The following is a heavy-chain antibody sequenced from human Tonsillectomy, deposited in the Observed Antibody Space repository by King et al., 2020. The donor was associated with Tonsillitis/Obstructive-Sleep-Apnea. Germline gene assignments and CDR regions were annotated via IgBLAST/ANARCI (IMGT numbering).Heavy chain of an antibody. CDR3: ARVTVEWIGPITETYYYKDV. CDR2: IIPIFGTA. CDR1: GGTFSSYA. J-gene: IGHJ6*03. D-gene: IGHD3-3*01. Sequence: QLVQSGAEVKKPGSSVKVSCKASGGTFSSYAISWVRQAPGQGLEWMGGIIPIFGTANYAQKFQGRVTITADESTSTAYMELSSLRSEDTAVYYCARVTVEWIGPITETYYYKDVWGKGTTVTVSS. V-gene: IGHV1-69*01.